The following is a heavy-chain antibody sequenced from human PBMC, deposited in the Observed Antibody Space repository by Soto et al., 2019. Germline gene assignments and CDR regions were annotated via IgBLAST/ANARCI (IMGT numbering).Heavy chain of an antibody. J-gene: IGHJ5*02. D-gene: IGHD6-6*01. CDR1: GGSFSGYY. CDR3: ASSSSFQLDWFDP. CDR2: INHSGST. V-gene: IGHV4-34*01. Sequence: TSETLSLTCAVYGGSFSGYYWSWIRQPPGKGLEWIGEINHSGSTNYNPSLKSRVTISVDTSKNQFSLKLSSVTAADTAVYYCASSSSFQLDWFDPWGQGTVVTVS.